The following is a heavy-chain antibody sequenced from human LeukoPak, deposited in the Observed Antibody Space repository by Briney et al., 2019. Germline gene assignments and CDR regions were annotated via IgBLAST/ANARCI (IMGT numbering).Heavy chain of an antibody. CDR3: ARAPYSSGWVDY. V-gene: IGHV1-2*02. CDR2: INPNSGGT. J-gene: IGHJ4*02. Sequence: GASAKVSCKASGYTFTGYYMHWVRQAPGQGLEWMGWINPNSGGTNYAQKFQGRVTMTRDTSISTAYMELSRLRSDDTAVYYCARAPYSSGWVDYWGQGTLVTVSS. D-gene: IGHD6-19*01. CDR1: GYTFTGYY.